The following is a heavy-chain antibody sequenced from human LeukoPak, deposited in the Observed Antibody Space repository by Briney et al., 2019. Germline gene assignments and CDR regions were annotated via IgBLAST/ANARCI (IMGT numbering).Heavy chain of an antibody. V-gene: IGHV3-48*03. CDR1: GFTFSSYE. J-gene: IGHJ4*02. CDR2: ISSSGSTI. Sequence: GGSLRLSCAASGFTFSSYEMNWVRQAPGKGLEWVSYISSSGSTIYYADSVKGRFTISRDNAKNSLYLQMNSLRDEDTAVYYCARHVKGHFDYWGQGTLVTVPS. CDR3: ARHVKGHFDY.